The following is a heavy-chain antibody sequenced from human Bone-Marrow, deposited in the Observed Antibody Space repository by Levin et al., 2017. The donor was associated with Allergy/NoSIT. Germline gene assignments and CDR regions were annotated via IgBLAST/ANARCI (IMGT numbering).Heavy chain of an antibody. V-gene: IGHV3-64*02. CDR2: ISHNGAGT. D-gene: IGHD3-10*01. Sequence: PGGSLRLSCEGTGFAFGSYSMHWVRQSPGTGFEYVSAISHNGAGTYYGDSVAGRFTISRDNSKNTVVLQMDSLRAEDMGVYYCTRDQRGSGIFDYWGQGALVIVSS. J-gene: IGHJ4*02. CDR3: TRDQRGSGIFDY. CDR1: GFAFGSYS.